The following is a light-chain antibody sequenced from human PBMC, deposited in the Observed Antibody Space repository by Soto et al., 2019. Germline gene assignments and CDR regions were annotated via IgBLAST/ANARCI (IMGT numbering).Light chain of an antibody. J-gene: IGKJ2*01. CDR1: QSVSSIS. CDR2: AAS. Sequence: EIVLTQSPGTLSLSPGERATLSCRASQSVSSISLAWYQQKPGQAPMLLIYAASSRATGIPDRFSGSGSGTDFTLTISRLEPADFAVYFCQHYSSSSYTFGQGTKLEIK. V-gene: IGKV3-20*01. CDR3: QHYSSSSYT.